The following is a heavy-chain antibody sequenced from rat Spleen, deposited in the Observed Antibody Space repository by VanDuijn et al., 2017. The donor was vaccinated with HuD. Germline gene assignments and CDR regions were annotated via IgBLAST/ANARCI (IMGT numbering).Heavy chain of an antibody. J-gene: IGHJ3*01. CDR1: GFTFNNYW. D-gene: IGHD1-2*01. Sequence: EVQLVESGGGLVQPGRSLKLSCVASGFTFNNYWMTWIRQAPGKGLEWVASITNTGGSTYYPDSVKGRFTISRDNAKSTLYLQMNRLRSEDTATYYCTRDSAYSSYGGWFAYWGQGTLVTVSS. CDR3: TRDSAYSSYGGWFAY. V-gene: IGHV5-31*01. CDR2: ITNTGGST.